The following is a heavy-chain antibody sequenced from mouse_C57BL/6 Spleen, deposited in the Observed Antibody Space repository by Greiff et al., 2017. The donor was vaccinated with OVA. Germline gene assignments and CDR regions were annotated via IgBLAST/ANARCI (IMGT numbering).Heavy chain of an antibody. Sequence: QVQLKESGAELAKPGASVKLSCKASGYTFTSYWMHWVKQRPGQGLEWIGYINPSSGYTKYNQKFKDKATLTADKSSSTAYMQLSSLTYEDSAVYYCAETAQATEIFDYWGQGTTLTVSS. CDR1: GYTFTSYW. D-gene: IGHD3-2*02. CDR3: AETAQATEIFDY. V-gene: IGHV1-7*01. J-gene: IGHJ2*01. CDR2: INPSSGYT.